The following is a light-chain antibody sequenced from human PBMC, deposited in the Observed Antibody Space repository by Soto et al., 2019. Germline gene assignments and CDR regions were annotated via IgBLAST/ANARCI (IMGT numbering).Light chain of an antibody. Sequence: QSALTQPASVSGSPGQSITISCTGTSSDLGDYKHVSWYQQHTGKAPKLMIYDVINRPSGVSNRFSGSKSGNTASLTISGLQAEDEADYYCSSYTTSSTWVFGGGTKVTVL. J-gene: IGLJ3*02. CDR3: SSYTTSSTWV. V-gene: IGLV2-14*01. CDR2: DVI. CDR1: SSDLGDYKH.